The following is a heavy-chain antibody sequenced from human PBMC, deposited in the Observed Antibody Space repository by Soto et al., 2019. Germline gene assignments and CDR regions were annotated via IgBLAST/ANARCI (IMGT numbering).Heavy chain of an antibody. CDR3: AREAHSGSDRGFDY. CDR1: GGSINSYY. J-gene: IGHJ4*02. Sequence: SEPLCLHCTVSGGSINSYYWSWIRQPPGKGLEWIGYIYYSGSTNYNPSLKSRVTISVDTSKNQFSLKLSSVTAADTAVYYCAREAHSGSDRGFDYWGQGTLVTVSS. V-gene: IGHV4-59*01. CDR2: IYYSGST. D-gene: IGHD1-26*01.